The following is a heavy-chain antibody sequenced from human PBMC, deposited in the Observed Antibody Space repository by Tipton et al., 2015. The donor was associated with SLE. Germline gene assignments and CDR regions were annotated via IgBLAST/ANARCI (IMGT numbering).Heavy chain of an antibody. CDR3: ASLDFWSGYWGFQH. J-gene: IGHJ1*01. V-gene: IGHV4-38-2*02. CDR2: IHYSGGT. CDR1: GYSISSGYY. D-gene: IGHD3-3*01. Sequence: LRLSCTVSGYSISSGYYWGWTRQPPGKGLEWIGSIHYSGGTYYNPSLKSRGTISVDTSKNQFSLKLTSVTAADTAVYYCASLDFWSGYWGFQHWGQGTLVTVSS.